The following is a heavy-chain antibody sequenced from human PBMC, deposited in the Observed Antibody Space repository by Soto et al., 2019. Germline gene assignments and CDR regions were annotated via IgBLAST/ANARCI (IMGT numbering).Heavy chain of an antibody. Sequence: GGSLRLSCAASGFNFNDAWMHWVRQAPGKGLEWVGRIKSKTDGGTTDYAVFVKGRFTISRDDSKKTLYLQMNSLTTEDTAVYYCIARLEWLLYPWFDPWGQGTLVTVSS. CDR2: IKSKTDGGTT. J-gene: IGHJ5*02. CDR1: GFNFNDAW. V-gene: IGHV3-15*07. D-gene: IGHD3-3*01. CDR3: IARLEWLLYPWFDP.